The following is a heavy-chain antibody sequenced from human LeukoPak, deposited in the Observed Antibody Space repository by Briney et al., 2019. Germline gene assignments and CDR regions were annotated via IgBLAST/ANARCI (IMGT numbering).Heavy chain of an antibody. CDR2: ISGYNGKT. V-gene: IGHV1-18*01. CDR1: GYTFNTYG. D-gene: IGHD3-22*01. J-gene: IGHJ4*02. CDR3: AIERRDYDSSGYYLDY. Sequence: ASVKVSCKASGYTFNTYGITWVRQAPGQGLEWMGWISGYNGKTKYAQKLQDRLTMTTDTSTTTVYMELRSLRSDDTAVYYCAIERRDYDSSGYYLDYWGQGTLVTVSS.